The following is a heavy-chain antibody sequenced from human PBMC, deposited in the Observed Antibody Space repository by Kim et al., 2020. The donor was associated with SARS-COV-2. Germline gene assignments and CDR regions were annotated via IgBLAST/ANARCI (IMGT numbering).Heavy chain of an antibody. CDR3: ARSVFGDNY. V-gene: IGHV3-7*01. D-gene: IGHD3-10*02. J-gene: IGHJ4*02. CDR1: GFTFSHDW. Sequence: GGSLRLSCAASGFTFSHDWMTWVRQAPGKGLEWVANINQDGSESYYVDSVKGRFTISRDNAKNSLYLQMNSLRVEDTAVYYRARSVFGDNYSGQGTLVSV. CDR2: INQDGSES.